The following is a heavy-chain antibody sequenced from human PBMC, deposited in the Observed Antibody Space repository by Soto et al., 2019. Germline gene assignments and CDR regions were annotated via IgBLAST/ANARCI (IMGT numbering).Heavy chain of an antibody. D-gene: IGHD4-17*01. V-gene: IGHV3-33*01. J-gene: IGHJ5*02. CDR1: GFTFSSYG. Sequence: VGSLRLSCAASGFTFSSYGMHWVRQAPGKGLEWVAVIWYDGSNKFYADSVKGRLTISRDNSKNTLNLQMNSLRAEDTAVYYCARETPSIDYGDFSGWFDPWGQGTLVTVSS. CDR2: IWYDGSNK. CDR3: ARETPSIDYGDFSGWFDP.